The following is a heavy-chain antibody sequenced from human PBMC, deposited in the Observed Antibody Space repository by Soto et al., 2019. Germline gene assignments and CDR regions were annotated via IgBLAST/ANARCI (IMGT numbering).Heavy chain of an antibody. CDR3: ARLGFPGAIYFDS. J-gene: IGHJ4*02. CDR2: IYPGDSET. Sequence: LGESLKISCKGSGYNFTTFWIGWVRQMPGKGLEWMGIIYPGDSETKYSPDFEGQVTTSADRSTNTAYLQWRSLRASDTAMYYCARLGFPGAIYFDSWGGGTLVTVAS. V-gene: IGHV5-51*01. CDR1: GYNFTTFW.